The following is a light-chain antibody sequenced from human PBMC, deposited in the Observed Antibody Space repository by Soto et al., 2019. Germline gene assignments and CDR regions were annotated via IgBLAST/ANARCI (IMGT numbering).Light chain of an antibody. CDR2: DNH. Sequence: QSVLTQPPSVSAAPGQRVTISCSGSSSNIGGNYVFWYQVLPRTAPKLLIYDNHKRHSGIPDRFSGSKSGTSATLGITELQTGDEADYYCGTWDSDLETVVFGGGTKVTVL. J-gene: IGLJ2*01. CDR3: GTWDSDLETVV. V-gene: IGLV1-51*01. CDR1: SSNIGGNY.